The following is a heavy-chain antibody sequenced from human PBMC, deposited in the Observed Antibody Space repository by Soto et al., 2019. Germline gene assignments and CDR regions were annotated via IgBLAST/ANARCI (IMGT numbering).Heavy chain of an antibody. D-gene: IGHD4-17*01. J-gene: IGHJ4*02. CDR2: ISGDGSNT. CDR3: AKEGGPYGGNLDY. CDR1: GFRFSSYG. Sequence: GGSLRLSCRTSGFRFSSYGMHWVRQAPGKGPEWVAFISGDGSNTEYVDSVRGRFTVSRDNSKNTLYLQMNSLRAEDTAVYYCAKEGGPYGGNLDYWGQGTLVTVSS. V-gene: IGHV3-30*18.